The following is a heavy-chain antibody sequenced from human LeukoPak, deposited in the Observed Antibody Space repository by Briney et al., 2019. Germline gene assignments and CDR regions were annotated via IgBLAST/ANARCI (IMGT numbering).Heavy chain of an antibody. V-gene: IGHV3-23*01. CDR3: AKDQPVVVIVLFDY. J-gene: IGHJ4*02. CDR1: GFTFSSYA. D-gene: IGHD3-22*01. Sequence: GGSLRLSCAASGFTFSSYAMSWVRQAPVKGQEWVSAISGSGGSTYYADSVKGRFTISRDNSKNTLYLQMNSLRAEDTAVYYCAKDQPVVVIVLFDYWGQGTLVTVSS. CDR2: ISGSGGST.